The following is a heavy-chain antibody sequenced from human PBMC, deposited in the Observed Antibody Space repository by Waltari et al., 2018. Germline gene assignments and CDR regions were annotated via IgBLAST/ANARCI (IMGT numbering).Heavy chain of an antibody. J-gene: IGHJ4*02. CDR1: GFTFSSYA. CDR2: ISGRGGST. D-gene: IGHD3-3*01. CDR3: ANHQLLEWLFTFDY. V-gene: IGHV3-23*04. Sequence: EVQLVESGGGLVQPGGSLRLSCAASGFTFSSYAMSWFRQAPGKGLEWVSAISGRGGSTYYADSVKGRFTISRDNSKNTLYLQMNSLRAEDTAVYYCANHQLLEWLFTFDYWGQGTLVTVSS.